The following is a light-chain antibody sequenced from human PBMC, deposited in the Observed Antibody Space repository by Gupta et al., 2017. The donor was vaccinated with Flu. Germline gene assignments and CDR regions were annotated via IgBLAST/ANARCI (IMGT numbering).Light chain of an antibody. V-gene: IGKV3-11*01. CDR1: QNVYSF. CDR3: QQRNFWPIYT. CDR2: DAS. Sequence: ERATLSCRASQNVYSFLAWYQQSPGQAPRLLMYDASNRATGIPARFSGSGSGTDFTLTISSLEHEDSAVYYCQQRNFWPIYTFGQGTKLEIK. J-gene: IGKJ2*01.